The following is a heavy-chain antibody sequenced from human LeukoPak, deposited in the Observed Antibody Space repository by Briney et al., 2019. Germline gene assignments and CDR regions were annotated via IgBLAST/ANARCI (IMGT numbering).Heavy chain of an antibody. Sequence: GASLQISCKGSGSSFTSYWISWVRQLPGKGLEWMGRIDPSDSYTNYSPSFQGHVTISADKSISTAYLQWSSLKASDTAMYYCARQGQGTGDYWGQGTLVTVSS. J-gene: IGHJ4*02. CDR1: GSSFTSYW. CDR2: IDPSDSYT. D-gene: IGHD1-1*01. CDR3: ARQGQGTGDY. V-gene: IGHV5-10-1*01.